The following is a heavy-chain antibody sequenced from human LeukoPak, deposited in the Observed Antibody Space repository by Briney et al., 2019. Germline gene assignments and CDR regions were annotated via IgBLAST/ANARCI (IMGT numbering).Heavy chain of an antibody. V-gene: IGHV3-23*01. D-gene: IGHD3-16*01. CDR1: GFTFSSYA. CDR2: IIDSGEST. J-gene: IGHJ6*03. Sequence: GGSLRLSCAASGFTFSSYAMSWVRQAPGKGLEWVSGIIDSGESTYYANFAKGRFTISRDNSNNTPYLQMNSLRAEDTAVYYCAELGGQELHNYYVAVCGKGTTVAVSS. CDR3: AELGGQELHNYYVAV.